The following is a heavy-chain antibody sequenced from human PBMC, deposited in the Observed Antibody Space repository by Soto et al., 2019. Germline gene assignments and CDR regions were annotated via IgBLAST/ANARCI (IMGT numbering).Heavy chain of an antibody. V-gene: IGHV2-5*02. CDR2: IYWDDDK. Sequence: QITLKESGPTLVKPTQPLTLTCTFSGFSLSTSGEGVRWIRQPPGKALEWLALIYWDDDKRYSPSLKSRLTITKDTSKNQVVLTMTNIDHVDTATYYCAHRREYSSGGYTPLDYWGQGTLVTVS. D-gene: IGHD6-19*01. CDR1: GFSLSTSGEG. J-gene: IGHJ4*02. CDR3: AHRREYSSGGYTPLDY.